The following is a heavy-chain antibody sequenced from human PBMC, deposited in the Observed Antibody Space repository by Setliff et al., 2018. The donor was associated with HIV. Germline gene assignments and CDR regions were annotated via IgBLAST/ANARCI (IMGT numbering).Heavy chain of an antibody. J-gene: IGHJ5*02. CDR3: ALPYCGGGNCWSSASLPPAGWFDP. V-gene: IGHV1-69*10. CDR2: IIPILGIA. CDR1: GGTFRSYA. D-gene: IGHD2-15*01. Sequence: SVKVSCKASGGTFRSYAISWVRQAPGQGLEWMGGIIPILGIANYAQKSQGRVTITTDESTSTAYMELSSLRSEDTAVYYCALPYCGGGNCWSSASLPPAGWFDPWGQGTLVTVSS.